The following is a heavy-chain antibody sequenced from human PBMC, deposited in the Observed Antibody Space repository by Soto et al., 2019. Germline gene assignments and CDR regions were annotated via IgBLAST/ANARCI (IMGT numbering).Heavy chain of an antibody. J-gene: IGHJ6*02. CDR3: AKDWNDANYDYGTDV. Sequence: GGSLRLSCAASGFAFSSFGMHWVRQAPGKGLEWVAFISHDGSKKKFVDSVKGRFTISRDDSGNTLYLQMNSLRADDTAVYFCAKDWNDANYDYGTDVWGQGTTVTVSS. V-gene: IGHV3-30*18. D-gene: IGHD1-1*01. CDR1: GFAFSSFG. CDR2: ISHDGSKK.